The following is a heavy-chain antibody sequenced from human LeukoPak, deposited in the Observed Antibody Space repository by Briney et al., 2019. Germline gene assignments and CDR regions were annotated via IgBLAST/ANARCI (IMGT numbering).Heavy chain of an antibody. D-gene: IGHD4-23*01. CDR2: MSYDGNDA. Sequence: GGSLRLSCEASGFTFSLFGMHWIRQAPGRGLEWVTFMSYDGNDAKYADSVKGRFTISRDRARNSLYLQMDSLRPEDTALYYCAKDTGGNGAYFYAMDVWGQGTSVTVSS. CDR3: AKDTGGNGAYFYAMDV. V-gene: IGHV3-30*18. CDR1: GFTFSLFG. J-gene: IGHJ6*02.